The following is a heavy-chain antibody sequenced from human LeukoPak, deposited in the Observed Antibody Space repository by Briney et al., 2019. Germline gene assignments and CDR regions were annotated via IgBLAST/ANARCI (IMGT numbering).Heavy chain of an antibody. J-gene: IGHJ6*03. CDR2: INPNSGGT. Sequence: ASVKVSCKASGGTFSTHAINWVRQAPGQGLEWMGWINPNSGGTNYAQKFQGRVTMTRDTSISTAYMELSRLRSDDTAVYYCARDRGAARPGYYYYYMDVWGKGTTVTVSS. D-gene: IGHD6-6*01. CDR1: GGTFSTHA. V-gene: IGHV1-2*02. CDR3: ARDRGAARPGYYYYYMDV.